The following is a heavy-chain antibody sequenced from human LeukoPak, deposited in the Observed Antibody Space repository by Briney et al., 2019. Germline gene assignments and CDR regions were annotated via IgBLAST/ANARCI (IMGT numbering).Heavy chain of an antibody. J-gene: IGHJ5*02. D-gene: IGHD5-24*01. CDR3: ARDQMAIPA. Sequence: GGSLRLSCAASGFTFSSYWMSWVRQAPGKGLEWVANIKEDGSEKYYVDSVMGRFTISRDNAKNSLYLQMNSLRAGDTALYYCARDQMAIPAWGQGTLVTVSS. CDR1: GFTFSSYW. V-gene: IGHV3-7*01. CDR2: IKEDGSEK.